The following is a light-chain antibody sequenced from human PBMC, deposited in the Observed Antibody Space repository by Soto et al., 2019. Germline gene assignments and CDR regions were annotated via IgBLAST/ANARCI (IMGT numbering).Light chain of an antibody. CDR1: SSDVGGYNY. J-gene: IGLJ3*02. CDR2: KVS. CDR3: SSYTSSSTWV. Sequence: QSALTQPASVSGSPGQSITISCTGTSSDVGGYNYVSWYQQHPGKPPKLMIYKVSNRPSGVSNRFSGSKSGNTASLTISGLQAEDEADYYCSSYTSSSTWVFGGGTKLTVL. V-gene: IGLV2-14*01.